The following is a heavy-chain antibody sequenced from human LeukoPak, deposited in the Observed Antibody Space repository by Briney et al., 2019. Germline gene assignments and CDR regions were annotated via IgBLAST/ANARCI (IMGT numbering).Heavy chain of an antibody. CDR1: GFIFSSYW. CDR2: IKQAGSEN. J-gene: IGHJ4*02. V-gene: IGHV3-7*01. D-gene: IGHD1-26*01. Sequence: GGSLRLSCAASGFIFSSYWMTWVRQAPGKGLEWVANIKQAGSENSYVDSVKGRFTISRDDAKNSLYLQMNSLRAEDTAVYYCARAGRLPDYWGQGTLVTVSS. CDR3: ARAGRLPDY.